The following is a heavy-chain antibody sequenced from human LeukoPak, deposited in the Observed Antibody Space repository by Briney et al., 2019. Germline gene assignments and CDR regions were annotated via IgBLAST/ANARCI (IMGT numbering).Heavy chain of an antibody. CDR3: ARKYYYDSSGYYFDY. Sequence: GASVKVSCKASGYTFTSYGISWVRQAPGQGLEWMGWISAYNGNTNYAQKLQGRVTMTTDTSTSTAYMELSSLRSEGTAVYYCARKYYYDSSGYYFDYWGQGTLVTVSS. J-gene: IGHJ4*02. CDR1: GYTFTSYG. V-gene: IGHV1-18*01. D-gene: IGHD3-22*01. CDR2: ISAYNGNT.